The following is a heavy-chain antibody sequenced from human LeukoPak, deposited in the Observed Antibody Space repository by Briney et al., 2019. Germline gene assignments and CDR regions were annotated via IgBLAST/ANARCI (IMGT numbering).Heavy chain of an antibody. CDR3: AKDRANEQWRGRYYFDY. D-gene: IGHD6-19*01. J-gene: IGHJ4*02. Sequence: PGGSLRLSCAASGFTFSSYAMSWVRQAPGKGLEWVSAISGSGGSTYYADSVKGRFTISRDNSKNTLYLQMNSLRAEDTAVYYCAKDRANEQWRGRYYFDYWGQGTLVTVSS. CDR2: ISGSGGST. CDR1: GFTFSSYA. V-gene: IGHV3-23*01.